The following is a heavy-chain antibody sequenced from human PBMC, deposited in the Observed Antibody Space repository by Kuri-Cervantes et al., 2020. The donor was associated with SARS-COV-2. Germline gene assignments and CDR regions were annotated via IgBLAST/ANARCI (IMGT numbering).Heavy chain of an antibody. CDR3: AKDRVGVQDF. J-gene: IGHJ4*02. CDR1: GFTFSSYG. D-gene: IGHD2-21*01. Sequence: GGSLRLSCAASGFTFSSYGMHWVRQAPGKGLEWVAVISHDGKNKKCIASGKGRFTISRDNSQNTLYLHMKSLRSEDTAMYYCAKDRVGVQDFWGQGTRVTVSS. V-gene: IGHV3-30*18. CDR2: ISHDGKNK.